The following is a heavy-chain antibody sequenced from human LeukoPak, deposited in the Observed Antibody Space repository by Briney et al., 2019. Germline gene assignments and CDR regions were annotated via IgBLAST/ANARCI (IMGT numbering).Heavy chain of an antibody. J-gene: IGHJ6*03. V-gene: IGHV4-39*01. CDR1: GGSISSSSYY. D-gene: IGHD2-15*01. CDR3: ARRLRGGRRYHYYYMDV. CDR2: IYYSGST. Sequence: PSETLSLTCTVSGGSISSSSYYWGWIRQPPGKGLEWIGSIYYSGSTYYNPSLKSRVTISVDTSKNQFSLELRSVTAADTALYYCARRLRGGRRYHYYYMDVWGKGTTVTISS.